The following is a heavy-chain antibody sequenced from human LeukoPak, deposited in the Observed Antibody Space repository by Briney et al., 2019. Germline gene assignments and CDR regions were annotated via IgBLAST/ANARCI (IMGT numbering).Heavy chain of an antibody. CDR1: GFTFGDYA. J-gene: IGHJ6*02. V-gene: IGHV3-49*04. CDR2: VRSKAYGGTT. D-gene: IGHD4-17*01. CDR3: TRDSTVTTLGYYYYGMDV. Sequence: PGGSLRLSCTASGFTFGDYAMSWVRQAPGKGMEWGGLVRSKAYGGTTEYAASVKGRFTISRNDSNSIAYLKMNSLKTEDTAVYYCTRDSTVTTLGYYYYGMDVWGQGTTVTVSS.